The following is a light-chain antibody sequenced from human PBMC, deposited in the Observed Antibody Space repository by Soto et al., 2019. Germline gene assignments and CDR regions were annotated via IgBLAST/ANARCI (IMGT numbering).Light chain of an antibody. V-gene: IGKV1-5*03. CDR1: QTISVW. CDR2: MAS. J-gene: IGKJ3*01. Sequence: DIQMTQSPSTLSASVGDRVTITCRASQTISVWLAWYQQKPGKAPKLLIYMASILESGVPSRFSGSGSGTEFTLTISSLQPDDFATYYCQHYNSYSDTFGPGTNVDIK. CDR3: QHYNSYSDT.